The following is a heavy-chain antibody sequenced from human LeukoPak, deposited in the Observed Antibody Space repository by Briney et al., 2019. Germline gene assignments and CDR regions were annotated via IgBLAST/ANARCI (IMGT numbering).Heavy chain of an antibody. CDR1: GGTFSSYA. V-gene: IGHV1-69*05. D-gene: IGHD3-10*01. J-gene: IGHJ6*03. CDR3: AGSGSYYNHYYYYMDV. CDR2: IIPIFGTA. Sequence: ASVKVSCKASGGTFSSYAISWVRQAPGQGPEWMGGIIPIFGTANYAQKFQGRVTITTDESTSTAYMELSSLRSEDTAVYYCAGSGSYYNHYYYYMDVWGKGTTVTVSS.